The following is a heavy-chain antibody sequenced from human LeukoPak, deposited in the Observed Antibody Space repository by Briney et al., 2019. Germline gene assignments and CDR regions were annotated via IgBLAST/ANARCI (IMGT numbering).Heavy chain of an antibody. J-gene: IGHJ4*02. CDR3: ARAPTVLVGYCSSSSCQADY. V-gene: IGHV3-21*01. CDR2: ISTSSGYI. Sequence: PGGSLRLSCAASGFTFINFPMSWVRQAPGKGLEWIASISTSSGYIFYTDSVKGRFTISRDNVKSSLYLQMNSLRVEDTAVYYCARAPTVLVGYCSSSSCQADYWGQGTLVTVSS. CDR1: GFTFINFP. D-gene: IGHD2-2*01.